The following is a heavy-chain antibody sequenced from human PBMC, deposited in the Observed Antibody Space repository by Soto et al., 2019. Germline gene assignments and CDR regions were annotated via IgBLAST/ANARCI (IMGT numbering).Heavy chain of an antibody. CDR1: GYSFTTYW. V-gene: IGHV5-51*01. CDR2: IYPGDSDT. CDR3: ARPSISGSAIDAFDI. D-gene: IGHD3-10*01. Sequence: PGESLKISCKASGYSFTTYWIGWVRQMPGKGLEWMGIIYPGDSDTRYNPSFQGQVTISADKSISTAYLQWSSLKASDTAMYYCARPSISGSAIDAFDIWGQGTMVTVS. J-gene: IGHJ3*02.